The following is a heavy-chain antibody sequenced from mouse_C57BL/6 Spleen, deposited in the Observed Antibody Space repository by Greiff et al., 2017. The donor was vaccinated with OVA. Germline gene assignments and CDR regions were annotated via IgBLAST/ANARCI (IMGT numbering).Heavy chain of an antibody. V-gene: IGHV1-76*01. CDR3: AREGGGAGLGDMDY. CDR2: IYPGSGNT. CDR1: GYTFTDYY. Sequence: LQESGAELVRPGASVKLSCKASGYTFTDYYINWVKQRPGQGLEWIARIYPGSGNTYYNEKFKGKATLTAEKSSSTAYMQLSSLTSEDSAVYVCAREGGGAGLGDMDYWGQGTSVTVSS. D-gene: IGHD4-1*01. J-gene: IGHJ4*01.